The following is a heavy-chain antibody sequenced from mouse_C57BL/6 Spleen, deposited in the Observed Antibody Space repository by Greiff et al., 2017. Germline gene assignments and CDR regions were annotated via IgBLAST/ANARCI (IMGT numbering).Heavy chain of an antibody. V-gene: IGHV1-50*01. D-gene: IGHD2-2*01. Sequence: VQLQQPGAELVKPGASVKLSCKASGYTFTSYWMQWVKQRPGQGLEWIGEIDPSDSYTNYNQKFKGKATFTVDTSSSTAYMQLSSLTSEDSAVYYCARSATMVTYFDYWGQGTTLTVSS. CDR2: IDPSDSYT. CDR3: ARSATMVTYFDY. CDR1: GYTFTSYW. J-gene: IGHJ2*01.